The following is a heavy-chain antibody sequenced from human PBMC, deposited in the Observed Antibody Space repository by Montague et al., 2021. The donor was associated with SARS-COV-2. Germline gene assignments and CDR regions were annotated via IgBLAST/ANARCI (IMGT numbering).Heavy chain of an antibody. V-gene: IGHV4-59*01. D-gene: IGHD6-13*01. J-gene: IGHJ3*02. CDR2: IYNSGST. Sequence: SETLSLTCTVSGGSISRYSWTWIRQPPGKGLEWIGYIYNSGSTNXXPSLTSRVTISVDTSKNQFSLKLSSVAAADTAVYYCARVGRGSSWYEGAFDIWGQGTTVTVSS. CDR1: GGSISRYS. CDR3: ARVGRGSSWYEGAFDI.